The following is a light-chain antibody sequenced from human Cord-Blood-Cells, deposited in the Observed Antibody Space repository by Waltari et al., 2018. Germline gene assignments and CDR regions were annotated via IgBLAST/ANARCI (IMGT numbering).Light chain of an antibody. CDR3: QSYDSSLSGWV. CDR2: GNS. CDR1: SSNIGAGYD. J-gene: IGLJ3*02. V-gene: IGLV1-40*01. Sequence: QSVLTQPPSVSGAPGQRVTISCTGSSSNIGAGYDVHWYQQLPGTAPKPLIYGNSNRPSGVPDRFSGSKSGTSASLAITGLQAEDEADYYGQSYDSSLSGWVFGGGTKLTVL.